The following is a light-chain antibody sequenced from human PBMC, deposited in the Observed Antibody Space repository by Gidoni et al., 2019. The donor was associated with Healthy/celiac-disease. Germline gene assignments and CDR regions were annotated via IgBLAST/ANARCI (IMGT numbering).Light chain of an antibody. CDR1: QSISSY. CDR3: QQSYSTRIT. J-gene: IGKJ5*01. V-gene: IGKV1-39*01. Sequence: IQMPQAPSSLSASVGDRVTIPCRASQSISSYLNWYQQKPGKAPKLLIYAASSLQSGVPSRFSGSGSGTDFTLTISSLQPEDFATYYCQQSYSTRITFGQGTRLEIK. CDR2: AAS.